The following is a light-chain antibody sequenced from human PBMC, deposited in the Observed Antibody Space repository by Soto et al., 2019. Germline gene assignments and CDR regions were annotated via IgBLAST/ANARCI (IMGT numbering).Light chain of an antibody. CDR3: SSYTTSSTVV. J-gene: IGLJ3*02. V-gene: IGLV2-14*01. Sequence: QSALTQPASVSGSPGQSITISCTGTSTDVGNYNYVSWYQQHPGKAPKLMIYEVSNRPSGVSNRFSGSKSGNTASLTISGLQAEDEADYYCSSYTTSSTVVFGGGTKVTVL. CDR1: STDVGNYNY. CDR2: EVS.